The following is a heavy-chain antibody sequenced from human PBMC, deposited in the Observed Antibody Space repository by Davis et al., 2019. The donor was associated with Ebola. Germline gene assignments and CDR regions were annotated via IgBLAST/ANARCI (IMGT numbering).Heavy chain of an antibody. Sequence: GESLKISCAASGFTFSDYYMSWIRQAPGKGLEWVSYISSSGSTIYYADSVKGRFTISRDNSKNTLYLQMNSLRAEDTAVYYCATESEQLVQFYYYYGMDVWGQGTTVTVSS. V-gene: IGHV3-11*01. D-gene: IGHD6-6*01. CDR3: ATESEQLVQFYYYYGMDV. CDR2: ISSSGSTI. J-gene: IGHJ6*02. CDR1: GFTFSDYY.